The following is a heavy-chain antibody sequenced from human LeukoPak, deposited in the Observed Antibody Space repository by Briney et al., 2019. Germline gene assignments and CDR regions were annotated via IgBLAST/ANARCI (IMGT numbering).Heavy chain of an antibody. J-gene: IGHJ4*02. CDR1: GYSFTTYW. CDR3: ARLAGVGGSFAY. D-gene: IGHD1-26*01. V-gene: IGHV5-51*01. CDR2: IYPGDSDT. Sequence: GESLKISCQGSGYSFTTYWIGWVRQMPGIGLECMGIIYPGDSDTRYSPSFQGQVTISADKSINTTYLQWSSLKASDTAMYYCARLAGVGGSFAYWGQGTLVTVSS.